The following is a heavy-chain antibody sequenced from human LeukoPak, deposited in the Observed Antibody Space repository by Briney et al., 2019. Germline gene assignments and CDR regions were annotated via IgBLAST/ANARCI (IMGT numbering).Heavy chain of an antibody. CDR1: GGSISSSSYY. CDR2: IYYSGST. Sequence: SETLSLTCTVSGGSISSSSYYWGWIRQPPGKGLEWIGSIYYSGSTYYNPSLKSRVTISVDTSKNQFSLKLSSVTAADTAVYYCARVGSGSYYNGFDYWGQGTLVTVSS. V-gene: IGHV4-39*07. J-gene: IGHJ4*02. D-gene: IGHD3-10*01. CDR3: ARVGSGSYYNGFDY.